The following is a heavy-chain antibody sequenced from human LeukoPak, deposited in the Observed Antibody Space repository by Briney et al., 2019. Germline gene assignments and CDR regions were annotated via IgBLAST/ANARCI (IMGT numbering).Heavy chain of an antibody. D-gene: IGHD6-6*01. J-gene: IGHJ3*02. Sequence: GGSLRLSCAASGFTFSSYAMSWVRQAPGKGLEWVSAISGSGGSTYYADSVKGRFTISRDNSKNTLYLQMNSLRAEDTAVHYCVGYSSSSDAFDIWGQGTMVTVSS. CDR3: VGYSSSSDAFDI. V-gene: IGHV3-23*01. CDR2: ISGSGGST. CDR1: GFTFSSYA.